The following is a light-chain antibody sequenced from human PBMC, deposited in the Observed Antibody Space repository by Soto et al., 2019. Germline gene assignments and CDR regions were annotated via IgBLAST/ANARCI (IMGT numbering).Light chain of an antibody. CDR1: QSISSW. V-gene: IGKV1-5*03. CDR3: QQYNSYWTWT. Sequence: DIQMTQSPSILSASVGDRVTITCRASQSISSWLAWYQQKPGKAPKLLIYRASNMKHGVPSRFRGRGSGTDFTHTISSLHPDDSATYYCQQYNSYWTWTFGQGTKVEIK. J-gene: IGKJ1*01. CDR2: RAS.